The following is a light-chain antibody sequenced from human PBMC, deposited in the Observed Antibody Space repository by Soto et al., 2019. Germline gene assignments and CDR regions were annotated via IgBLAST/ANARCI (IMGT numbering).Light chain of an antibody. V-gene: IGLV3-21*02. CDR1: NIGSKS. CDR3: QVWDSSSHPLYG. Sequence: SYELTQPPSVSVAPGQTARITCGGNNIGSKSVHWYQQKPGQAPVLVVYEDSDRPSGIPERFSGSNSGNTATLTISSVEAGDEADYYCQVWDSSSHPLYGFGTGPKV. CDR2: EDS. J-gene: IGLJ1*01.